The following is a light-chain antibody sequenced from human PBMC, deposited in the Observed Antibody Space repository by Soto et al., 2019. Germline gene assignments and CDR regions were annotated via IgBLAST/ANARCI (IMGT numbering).Light chain of an antibody. J-gene: IGKJ1*01. CDR1: QSLLHSNGYNY. CDR3: QQGYNFPRA. CDR2: LGS. V-gene: IGKV2-28*01. Sequence: DIVMTQSPLSLPVTPGEPASISCRSSQSLLHSNGYNYLDWYLQKPGQSPQLLIYLGSNRASGVPDRFSGSGSGTDFTLTINSLQPEDFATYYCQQGYNFPRAFGQGTKVDIK.